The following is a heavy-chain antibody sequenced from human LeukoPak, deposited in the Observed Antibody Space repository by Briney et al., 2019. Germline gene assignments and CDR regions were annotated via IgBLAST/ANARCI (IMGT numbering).Heavy chain of an antibody. Sequence: GGSLRLSCAASGFTVSSNYMSWVRQAPGKGLEWVSVIYSGGSTYYADSVKGRFTISRDNSKNTLYLQMNSLRAEDTAVYYCAREAPYDSSGYYDHWGQGTLVTVSS. V-gene: IGHV3-66*02. CDR2: IYSGGST. D-gene: IGHD3-22*01. CDR3: AREAPYDSSGYYDH. J-gene: IGHJ4*02. CDR1: GFTVSSNY.